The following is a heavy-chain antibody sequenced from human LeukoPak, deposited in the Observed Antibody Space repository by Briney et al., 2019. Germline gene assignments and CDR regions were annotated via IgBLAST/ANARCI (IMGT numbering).Heavy chain of an antibody. V-gene: IGHV3-23*01. J-gene: IGHJ4*02. CDR3: AKYPREIAVAGRFGY. CDR1: GFAFCSYS. D-gene: IGHD6-19*01. CDR2: ISGSGGST. Sequence: GSLRLSCAASGFAFCSYSMSWVRPAPGKGVEWVSAISGSGGSTYYADSVKGRFTISRDNSKNTLYLQMNSLRAEDTAVYYCAKYPREIAVAGRFGYWGQGTLVTVSS.